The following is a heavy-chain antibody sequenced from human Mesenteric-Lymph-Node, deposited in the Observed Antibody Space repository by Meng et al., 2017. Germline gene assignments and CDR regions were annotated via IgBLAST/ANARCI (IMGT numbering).Heavy chain of an antibody. CDR1: GFTFSSYW. D-gene: IGHD3-10*01. CDR3: ARVRGDY. Sequence: VQLDGFCGVLVRSGGCFSRVCAVSGFTFSSYWIHWVRQGPGKGMEWVAFISYDGSNKYSADSVKGRLTISRDNSKNTLYLQMNSLRAEDTAVYYCARVRGDYWGQGTLVTVSS. V-gene: IGHV3-30*03. CDR2: ISYDGSNK. J-gene: IGHJ4*02.